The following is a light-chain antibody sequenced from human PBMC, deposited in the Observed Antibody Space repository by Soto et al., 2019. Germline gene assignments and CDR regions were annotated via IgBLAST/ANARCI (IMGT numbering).Light chain of an antibody. CDR3: QQGYNTLWT. Sequence: DIQMTQSPSSLSASVGDSVTVTCRASQPIGTSLNWYQQKAGKAPKVLIHAATRLQSGVSSRFSGSGSGTHFTLTISSLQPEDSATYYCQQGYNTLWTFGQGTKVDIK. V-gene: IGKV1-39*01. CDR1: QPIGTS. CDR2: AAT. J-gene: IGKJ1*01.